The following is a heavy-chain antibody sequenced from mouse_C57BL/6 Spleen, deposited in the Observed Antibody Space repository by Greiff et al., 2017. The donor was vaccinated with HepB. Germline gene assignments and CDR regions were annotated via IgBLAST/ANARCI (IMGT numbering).Heavy chain of an antibody. V-gene: IGHV1-55*01. CDR2: IYPGSGST. CDR3: ARGFYDGYYGWFAY. D-gene: IGHD2-3*01. CDR1: GYTFTSYW. Sequence: VQLQQSGAELVKPGASVKMSCKASGYTFTSYWITWVKQRPGQGLEWIGDIYPGSGSTNYNEKFKSKATLTVDTSSSTAYMQLSSLTSEDSAVYYCARGFYDGYYGWFAYWGQGTLVTVSA. J-gene: IGHJ3*01.